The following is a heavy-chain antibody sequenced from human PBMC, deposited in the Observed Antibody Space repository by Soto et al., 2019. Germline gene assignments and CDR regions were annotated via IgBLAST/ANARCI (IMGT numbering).Heavy chain of an antibody. V-gene: IGHV5-51*01. CDR3: ARRDTAMAHFDY. CDR1: GFTFSTFC. J-gene: IGHJ4*02. Sequence: GESLKISCHASGFTFSTFCIGLVRQMPGKGLEWMGIIYPGDSDTRYSPSFQGQVIISADKSTRTAYLLWSSLKASDTAMYYCARRDTAMAHFDYWGQGTLVTVSS. D-gene: IGHD5-18*01. CDR2: IYPGDSDT.